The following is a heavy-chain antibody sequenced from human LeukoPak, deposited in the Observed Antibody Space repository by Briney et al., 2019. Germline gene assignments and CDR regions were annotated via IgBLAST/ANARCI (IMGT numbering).Heavy chain of an antibody. D-gene: IGHD3-22*01. Sequence: GGSLRLSCAASGFTFSNYSMNWVRQAPGKGLEWLSYISSGSRTIYYADSVKGRFTISRDNAKTSLYLQMNSLRAEDTAVYYCAREVYYVGSGYYHPGGFDYWGQGTLVTVSS. CDR2: ISSGSRTI. CDR1: GFTFSNYS. J-gene: IGHJ4*02. V-gene: IGHV3-48*01. CDR3: AREVYYVGSGYYHPGGFDY.